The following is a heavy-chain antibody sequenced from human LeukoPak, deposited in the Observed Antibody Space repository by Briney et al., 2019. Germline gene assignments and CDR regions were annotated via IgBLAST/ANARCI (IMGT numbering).Heavy chain of an antibody. V-gene: IGHV3-48*03. CDR2: ISSSGSTI. Sequence: PGGSLRLSCAASGFTFSSYEMNWVRQAPGKGLEWVSYISSSGSTIYYADSVKGRFTISRDNAKNSLYLQMNSLGAEDTAVYYCARGPRDYYDSSGYYYYWGQGTLVTVSS. J-gene: IGHJ4*02. CDR3: ARGPRDYYDSSGYYYY. D-gene: IGHD3-22*01. CDR1: GFTFSSYE.